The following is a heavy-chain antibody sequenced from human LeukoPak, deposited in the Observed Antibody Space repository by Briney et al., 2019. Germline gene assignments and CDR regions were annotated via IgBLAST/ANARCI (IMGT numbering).Heavy chain of an antibody. CDR3: ARAHLGYCSSTSCPVNWFDP. V-gene: IGHV1-8*01. D-gene: IGHD2-2*01. CDR2: TNPNSGNT. Sequence: ASVKVSCKASGYTFTSYDINWVRQATGQGLEWMGWTNPNSGNTGYAQKFQGRVTMTRNTSISTAYMELSSLRSEDTAVYYCARAHLGYCSSTSCPVNWFDPWGQGTLVTVSS. J-gene: IGHJ5*02. CDR1: GYTFTSYD.